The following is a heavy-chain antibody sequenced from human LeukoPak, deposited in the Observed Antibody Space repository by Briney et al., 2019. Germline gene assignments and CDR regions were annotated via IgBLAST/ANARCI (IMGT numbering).Heavy chain of an antibody. CDR1: GGSISSYY. V-gene: IGHV4-59*01. CDR3: ARDSGVARTLDY. J-gene: IGHJ4*02. CDR2: IYYSGGT. D-gene: IGHD2-15*01. Sequence: SETLSLTCTVSGGSISSYYWTWIRQPPGKGQEWIGCIYYSGGTNYNSSLKRRVTISVDTSKNQFSLKLSSVTAADTAVYYCARDSGVARTLDYWGQGILVTVS.